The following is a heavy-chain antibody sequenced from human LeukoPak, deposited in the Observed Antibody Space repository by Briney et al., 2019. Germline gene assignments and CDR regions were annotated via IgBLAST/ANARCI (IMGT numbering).Heavy chain of an antibody. CDR2: ISSSSSYI. CDR3: ARDHDDYPYY. J-gene: IGHJ4*02. D-gene: IGHD4-17*01. CDR1: GFTFSSYS. V-gene: IGHV3-21*01. Sequence: PGGSLRLSCAASGFTFSSYSMNWVHQAPGKGPEWVSSISSSSSYIYYADSVKGRFTISRDNAKNSLYLQMNSLRAEDTAVYYCARDHDDYPYYWGQGTLVTVSS.